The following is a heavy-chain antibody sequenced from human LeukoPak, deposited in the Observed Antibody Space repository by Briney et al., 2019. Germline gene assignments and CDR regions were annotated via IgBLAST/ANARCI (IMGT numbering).Heavy chain of an antibody. D-gene: IGHD3-16*01. Sequence: ASVKVSCKASGYTFTSYGISWVRQAPGQGLGWMGWISAYNGNTNYAQKLQGRVTMTTDTSTSTAYMELRSLRSDDTAVYYCARVFYDYVWGSYLAYDSSGRRYYFDYWGQGTLVTVSS. V-gene: IGHV1-18*01. CDR2: ISAYNGNT. CDR3: ARVFYDYVWGSYLAYDSSGRRYYFDY. J-gene: IGHJ4*02. CDR1: GYTFTSYG.